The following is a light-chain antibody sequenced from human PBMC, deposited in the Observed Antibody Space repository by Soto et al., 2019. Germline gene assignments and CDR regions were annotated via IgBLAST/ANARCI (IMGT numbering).Light chain of an antibody. CDR1: SSNMGSNI. J-gene: IGLJ2*01. Sequence: QSVLTQPPSASGTPGQRVTISCSGSSSNMGSNIVNWYQQLPGAAPKLLIYSKDQRPSGVPDRFSGSKSGTSASLAISGLQSADEADYYCAAWDDSLNGVVFGGGTKLPVL. CDR3: AAWDDSLNGVV. V-gene: IGLV1-44*01. CDR2: SKD.